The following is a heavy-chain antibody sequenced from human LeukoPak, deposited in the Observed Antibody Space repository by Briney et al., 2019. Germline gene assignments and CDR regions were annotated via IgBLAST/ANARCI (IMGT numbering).Heavy chain of an antibody. V-gene: IGHV4-31*03. CDR1: GGSISSGGYY. CDR2: IYYSGST. D-gene: IGHD3-10*01. Sequence: SETLSLTCTVSGGSISSGGYYWSWIGQHPGKGLEWIGYIYYSGSTYYNPSLKSRVTISVDTSKNQFSLKLSSVTAADTAVYYCARRRVEMVRGVIINWFDPWGQGTLVTVSS. CDR3: ARRRVEMVRGVIINWFDP. J-gene: IGHJ5*02.